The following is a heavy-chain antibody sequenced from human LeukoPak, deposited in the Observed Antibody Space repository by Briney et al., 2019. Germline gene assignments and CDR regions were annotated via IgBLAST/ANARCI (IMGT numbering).Heavy chain of an antibody. J-gene: IGHJ4*02. V-gene: IGHV5-51*01. CDR2: IYPGDSDT. CDR1: GYSFASYW. D-gene: IGHD2-2*02. CDR3: ARGMGYCSSTRCYIFDY. Sequence: GESLKISCKGSGYSFASYWIAWVRQMPGKGLEWMGIIYPGDSDTRYSPSFQGQVTISADRSISTAYLEWSSLKASDTAMYYCARGMGYCSSTRCYIFDYWGQGILVTVSS.